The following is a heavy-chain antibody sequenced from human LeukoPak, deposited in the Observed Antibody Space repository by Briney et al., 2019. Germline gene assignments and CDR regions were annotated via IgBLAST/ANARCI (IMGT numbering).Heavy chain of an antibody. V-gene: IGHV1-69*04. J-gene: IGHJ5*02. D-gene: IGHD2-21*02. CDR2: IIPILGIA. CDR1: GGTFSSYA. CDR3: ARDLEVTAILVGNWFDP. Sequence: ASVKVSCKASGGTFSSYAISWVRQAPGQGLEWMGRIIPILGIANYAQKFQGRVTITADKSTSTAYMELSSLRPEDTAVYYCARDLEVTAILVGNWFDPWGQGTLVTVYS.